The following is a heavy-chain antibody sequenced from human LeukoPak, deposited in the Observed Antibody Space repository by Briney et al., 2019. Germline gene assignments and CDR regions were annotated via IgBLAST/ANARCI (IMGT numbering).Heavy chain of an antibody. Sequence: GGSLRLSCAASGFTFSSYAMHWVRQAPGKGLEWVAVISYDGSNKYHADSVKGRFTISRDNSKNTLYLQMNSLRAEDTAVYYCARDRGGYYYFDYWGQGTLVTVSS. CDR3: ARDRGGYYYFDY. J-gene: IGHJ4*02. D-gene: IGHD3-22*01. V-gene: IGHV3-30-3*01. CDR2: ISYDGSNK. CDR1: GFTFSSYA.